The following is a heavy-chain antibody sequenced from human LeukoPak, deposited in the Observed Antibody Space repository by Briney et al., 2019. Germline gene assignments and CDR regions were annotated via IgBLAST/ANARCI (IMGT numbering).Heavy chain of an antibody. J-gene: IGHJ4*02. V-gene: IGHV1-18*01. CDR1: GYTFTSYG. CDR3: ARDMYDSSGYYPPSFDY. CDR2: ISAYNGNT. Sequence: ASVKVSCKASGYTFTSYGISWVRQAPGQGLEWMGWISAYNGNTNYAQKLQGRVTMTTDTSTSTAYMELSSLRSEDTAVYYCARDMYDSSGYYPPSFDYWGQGTLVTVSS. D-gene: IGHD3-22*01.